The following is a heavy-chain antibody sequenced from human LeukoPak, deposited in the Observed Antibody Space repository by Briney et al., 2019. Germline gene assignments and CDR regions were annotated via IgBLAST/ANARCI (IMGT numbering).Heavy chain of an antibody. V-gene: IGHV3-23*01. CDR3: AKDRAMVRGHNYFDY. CDR1: GFTFSSYA. Sequence: GGSLRLSCAASGFTFSSYALSWVRQAPGKGLEGVSAISGSGGSTYYADSVKGRFTISRDNSKNTLYLQMNSLRAEDTAVYYCAKDRAMVRGHNYFDYWGQGTLVTVSS. D-gene: IGHD3-10*01. J-gene: IGHJ4*02. CDR2: ISGSGGST.